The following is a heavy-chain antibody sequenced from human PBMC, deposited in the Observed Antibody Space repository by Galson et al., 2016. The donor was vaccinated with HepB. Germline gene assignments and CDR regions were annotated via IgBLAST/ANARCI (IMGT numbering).Heavy chain of an antibody. CDR3: ARGQVGLDV. J-gene: IGHJ6*02. CDR2: INHSGST. CDR1: GGSFSGYY. Sequence: SETLSLTCAVYGGSFSGYYWSWIRQTPGKGLEWIGEINHSGSTDYNPSLKSRVTLSVDTSKKQFSMKLTSVTAADTAVYYCARGQVGLDVWGQGTTVTVSS. V-gene: IGHV4-34*01.